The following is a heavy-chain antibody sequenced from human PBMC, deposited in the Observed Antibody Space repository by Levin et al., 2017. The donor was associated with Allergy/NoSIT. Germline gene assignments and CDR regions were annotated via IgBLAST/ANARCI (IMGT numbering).Heavy chain of an antibody. D-gene: IGHD4-11*01. Sequence: SGGSLRLSCTASGFNFNNYVLHWVRQAPGKGLEWVSVVSHDGSREYYADSVRGRFTISRDSSKNTLSLLMNSLRSEDTAVYYCARSHDYSDYGDFDYWGQGTPVIVSS. V-gene: IGHV3-30*04. CDR3: ARSHDYSDYGDFDY. CDR2: VSHDGSRE. J-gene: IGHJ4*02. CDR1: GFNFNNYV.